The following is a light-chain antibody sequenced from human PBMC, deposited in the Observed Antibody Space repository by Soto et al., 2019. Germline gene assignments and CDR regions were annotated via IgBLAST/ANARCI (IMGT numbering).Light chain of an antibody. J-gene: IGKJ4*01. CDR3: QQRTGT. Sequence: EIVLTQSPATLSLSPGGRATLSCRASQTISNYLAWYQQKPGQAPRLLIYDASNRATGVPARFSGSGSGTDFTLTISSLEPEDSAVYYCQQRTGTFGGGTKVEIK. CDR2: DAS. CDR1: QTISNY. V-gene: IGKV3-11*01.